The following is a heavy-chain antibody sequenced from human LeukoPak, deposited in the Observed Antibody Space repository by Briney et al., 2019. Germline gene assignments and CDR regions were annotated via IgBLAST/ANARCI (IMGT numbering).Heavy chain of an antibody. J-gene: IGHJ4*02. V-gene: IGHV3-9*01. D-gene: IGHD3-3*01. Sequence: PGGSLRLSCAASGFTFDDYAMHWVRQAPGKGLEWVSGISWNSGRIGYADSVRGRFTISRDNAKNSLYLQMNSLRAEDTALYYCVKVAPYDFWSGYFDYWGQGTLVTVSS. CDR1: GFTFDDYA. CDR3: VKVAPYDFWSGYFDY. CDR2: ISWNSGRI.